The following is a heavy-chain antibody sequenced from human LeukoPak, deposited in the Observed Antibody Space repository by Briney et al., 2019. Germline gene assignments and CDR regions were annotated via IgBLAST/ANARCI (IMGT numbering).Heavy chain of an antibody. V-gene: IGHV4-38-2*02. CDR2: IYHSGST. Sequence: KTSETLSLTCTVFGYSITTGYYWGWIRQPPGKGLEWIGSIYHSGSTFYNPSLKSRVTISVDTSKNQFSLKLSSVTAADTAIYYCARDQDYYGSGSYGPDRWGQGTQVTVSS. D-gene: IGHD3-10*01. CDR3: ARDQDYYGSGSYGPDR. CDR1: GYSITTGYY. J-gene: IGHJ5*02.